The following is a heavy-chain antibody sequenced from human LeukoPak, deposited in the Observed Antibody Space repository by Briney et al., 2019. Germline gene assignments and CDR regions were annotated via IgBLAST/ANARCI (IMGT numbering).Heavy chain of an antibody. CDR2: IYYSGST. CDR1: GASISSYY. D-gene: IGHD2-15*01. CDR3: ARDPTAALYNWFDP. Sequence: SETLSLTCTVSGASISSYYWSWIRQPPGKGLEWIGYIYYSGSTNYNPSLKSRVTISVDTSKNQFSLRLSSVTAADTAVYYCARDPTAALYNWFDPWGQGTLVTVSS. V-gene: IGHV4-59*12. J-gene: IGHJ5*02.